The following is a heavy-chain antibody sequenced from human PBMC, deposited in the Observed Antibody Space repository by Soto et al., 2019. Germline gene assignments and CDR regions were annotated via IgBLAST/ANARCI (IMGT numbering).Heavy chain of an antibody. CDR1: GASISSYY. CDR2: IYTNMNT. Sequence: SETLSLTCTVSGASISSYYWSWIRQPAGKGLEWIGRIYTNMNTNYNPSLKSRVTMSVDTSKNQFSLKLSSVTAADTAVYYCARRVKYGSGRRPAYYFDYWGQGTLVTVSS. J-gene: IGHJ4*02. V-gene: IGHV4-4*07. CDR3: ARRVKYGSGRRPAYYFDY. D-gene: IGHD3-10*01.